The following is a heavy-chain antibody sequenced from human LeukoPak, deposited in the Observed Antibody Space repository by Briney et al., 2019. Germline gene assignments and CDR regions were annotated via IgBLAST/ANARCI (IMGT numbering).Heavy chain of an antibody. D-gene: IGHD1-26*01. CDR1: GGSISSSSYY. V-gene: IGHV4-39*07. CDR3: ARGVPSVGPQYFQH. J-gene: IGHJ1*01. CDR2: INHSGST. Sequence: PSETLSLTCTVSGGSISSSSYYWSWIRQPPGKGLEWIGEINHSGSTNYNPSLKSRVTISVDTSKNQFSLKLSSVTAADTAVYYCARGVPSVGPQYFQHWGQGTLVTVSS.